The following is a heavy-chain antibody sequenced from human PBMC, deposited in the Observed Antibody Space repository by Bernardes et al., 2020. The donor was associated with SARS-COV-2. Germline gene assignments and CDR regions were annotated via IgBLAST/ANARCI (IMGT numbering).Heavy chain of an antibody. V-gene: IGHV4-59*01. CDR3: ARSITIKTSYYFDY. Sequence: SETLSLTCTVSGGSISSYYWSWIRQPPGKGLEWIGYIYYSGSTNYNPSLKSRVTISVDTSKNQFSLKLSSVTAADTAVYYCARSITIKTSYYFDYWGQGTLVTVSS. CDR2: IYYSGST. CDR1: GGSISSYY. J-gene: IGHJ4*02. D-gene: IGHD3-10*01.